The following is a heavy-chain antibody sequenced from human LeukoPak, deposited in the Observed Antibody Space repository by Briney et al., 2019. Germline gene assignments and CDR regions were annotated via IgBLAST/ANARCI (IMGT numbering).Heavy chain of an antibody. CDR2: ISAYNGNT. CDR1: GYTFTSYG. J-gene: IGHJ4*02. D-gene: IGHD5-12*01. CDR3: ARDRDRATIGIITLNY. V-gene: IGHV1-18*01. Sequence: ASVKVSCKASGYTFTSYGISRVRQAPGQGLEWMGWISAYNGNTNYAQKLQGRVTMTTDTSTSTAYMELRSLRSDDTAVYYCARDRDRATIGIITLNYWGQGTLVTVSS.